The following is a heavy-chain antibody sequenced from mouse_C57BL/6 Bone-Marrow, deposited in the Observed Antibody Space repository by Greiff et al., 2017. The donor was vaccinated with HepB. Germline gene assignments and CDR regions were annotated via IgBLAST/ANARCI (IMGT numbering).Heavy chain of an antibody. J-gene: IGHJ4*01. Sequence: DVQLVESGGGLVQPGGSLSLSCAASGFTFTDYYMSWVRQPPGKALEWLGFIRNKANGYTTEYSASVKGRLTISRDNSQSILYLQMNALRAEDSATYYCARSLYDAMDDWGQGTSVTVSS. CDR3: ARSLYDAMDD. CDR1: GFTFTDYY. CDR2: IRNKANGYTT. V-gene: IGHV7-3*01.